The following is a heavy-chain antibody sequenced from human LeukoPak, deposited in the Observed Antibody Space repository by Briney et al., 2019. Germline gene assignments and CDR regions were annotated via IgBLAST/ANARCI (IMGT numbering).Heavy chain of an antibody. CDR1: GGSISSGSYY. J-gene: IGHJ2*01. CDR2: IYTSGST. V-gene: IGHV4-61*02. D-gene: IGHD2-2*02. Sequence: SETLSLTCTVSGGSISSGSYYWSWIRQPAGKGLEWIGRIYTSGSTNYNPSPKSRVTISVDTSKNQFSLKLSSVTAADTAVCYCANSGGVECSSGTCYTTWYFDLWGRGTLVTVSS. CDR3: ANSGGVECSSGTCYTTWYFDL.